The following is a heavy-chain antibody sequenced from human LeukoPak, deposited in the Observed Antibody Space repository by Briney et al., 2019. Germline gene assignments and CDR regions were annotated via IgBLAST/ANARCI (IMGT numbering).Heavy chain of an antibody. V-gene: IGHV4-59*08. J-gene: IGHJ5*02. Sequence: SETLSLTCTVSGCSITGYHWSWIRQPPGKGLEWIGYIYSSGSTEYKPSLKSRATISADTSKNQFSLKLSSVTAADTAVYYCARQKWSSSWYQNWFDPWGQGTLVTVSS. CDR3: ARQKWSSSWYQNWFDP. CDR2: IYSSGST. D-gene: IGHD6-13*01. CDR1: GCSITGYH.